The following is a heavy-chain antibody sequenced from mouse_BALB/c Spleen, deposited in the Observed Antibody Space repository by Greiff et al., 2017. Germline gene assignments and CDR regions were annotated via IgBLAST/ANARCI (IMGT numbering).Heavy chain of an antibody. CDR3: AIYYYGSSYWYFDV. J-gene: IGHJ1*01. CDR1: GYSITSDYA. D-gene: IGHD1-1*01. Sequence: EVKLLESGPGLVKPSQSLSLTCTVTGYSITSDYAWNWIRQFPGNKLEWMGYISYSGSTSYNPSLKSRISITRDTSKNQFFLQLNSVTTEDTATYYCAIYYYGSSYWYFDVWGAGTTVTVSS. V-gene: IGHV3-2*02. CDR2: ISYSGST.